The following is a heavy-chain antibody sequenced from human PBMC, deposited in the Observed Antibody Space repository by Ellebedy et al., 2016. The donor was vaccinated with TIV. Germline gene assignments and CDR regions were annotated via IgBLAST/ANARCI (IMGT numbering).Heavy chain of an antibody. CDR2: IIPIFGTA. Sequence: SVKVSXXASGGTFSSYAISWVRQAPGQGLEWMGGIIPIFGTANYAQKFQGRVTITADESTSTAYMELSSLRSEDTAVYYCARGRRPGELAYYYYYGMDVWGQGTTVTVSS. J-gene: IGHJ6*02. CDR3: ARGRRPGELAYYYYYGMDV. CDR1: GGTFSSYA. V-gene: IGHV1-69*13. D-gene: IGHD3-16*01.